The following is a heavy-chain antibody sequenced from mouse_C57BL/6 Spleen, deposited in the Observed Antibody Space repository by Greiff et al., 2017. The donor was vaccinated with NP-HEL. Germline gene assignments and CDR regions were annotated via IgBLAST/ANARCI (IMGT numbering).Heavy chain of an antibody. CDR2: IHPNSGST. V-gene: IGHV1-64*01. D-gene: IGHD2-3*01. J-gene: IGHJ3*01. CDR3: ARDLGYSLFAY. Sequence: QVQLQQPGAELVKPGASVKLSCKASGYTFTSYWMHWVKQRPGQGLEWIGMIHPNSGSTNYNEKFKSKATLTVDKSSSTAYMQLSSLTSEDSAVYYCARDLGYSLFAYWGQGTLVTVSA. CDR1: GYTFTSYW.